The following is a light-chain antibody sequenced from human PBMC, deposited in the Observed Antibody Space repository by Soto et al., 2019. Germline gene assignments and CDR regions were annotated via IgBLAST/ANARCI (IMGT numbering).Light chain of an antibody. J-gene: IGKJ5*01. Sequence: EIVLTQSPGTLSLSPGERATLSCRASQSVSSNYLAWYQQKPGQAPRLLIYGASSRATDIPDRFSGSGSGTDFPLTISRLEPEDFAVYYCQQYYGSPGITFGQGTRLEIK. CDR1: QSVSSNY. CDR2: GAS. V-gene: IGKV3-20*01. CDR3: QQYYGSPGIT.